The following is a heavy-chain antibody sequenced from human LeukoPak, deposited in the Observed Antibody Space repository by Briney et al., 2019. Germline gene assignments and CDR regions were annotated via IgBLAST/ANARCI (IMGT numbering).Heavy chain of an antibody. CDR1: GGSISSYY. Sequence: SETLSLTCTVPGGSISSYYWTWIRQPPGKGLEWIGYIYYSGTTSYNPSLKSRVTISIDTSKNQFSLKLTSVTAADTAVYYCAGNRRGYFDHWGQGTLVTVSS. CDR3: AGNRRGYFDH. J-gene: IGHJ4*02. V-gene: IGHV4-59*01. CDR2: IYYSGTT.